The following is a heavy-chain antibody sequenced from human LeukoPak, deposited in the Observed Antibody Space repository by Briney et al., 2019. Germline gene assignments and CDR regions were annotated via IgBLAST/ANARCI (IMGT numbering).Heavy chain of an antibody. V-gene: IGHV3-9*01. Sequence: GGSLRLSCTASGITFYDYAIHWVRLVPGKGLEWVSGVNWNNGFVAYGESAKGRFTISRDHARNSVYLQMNSLTSEDTALYYCTKGPGCRSGICYYYLDSWGQGTLVTVSS. CDR2: VNWNNGFV. J-gene: IGHJ4*02. CDR1: GITFYDYA. CDR3: TKGPGCRSGICYYYLDS. D-gene: IGHD2-15*01.